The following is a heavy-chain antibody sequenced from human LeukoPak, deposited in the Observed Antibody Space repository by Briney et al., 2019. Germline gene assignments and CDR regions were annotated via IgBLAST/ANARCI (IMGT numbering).Heavy chain of an antibody. CDR3: ARGTPYDLPTDY. D-gene: IGHD3-22*01. Sequence: GASVRVSCKASGYTFTRYYMHWVRQAPGQGLEWMGWINPNSGSTNDAQKFQGRVTITKDTSISTAYMEQSRRRSDDAAVYYCARGTPYDLPTDYWGQGTLVTVSS. J-gene: IGHJ4*02. CDR1: GYTFTRYY. CDR2: INPNSGST. V-gene: IGHV1-2*02.